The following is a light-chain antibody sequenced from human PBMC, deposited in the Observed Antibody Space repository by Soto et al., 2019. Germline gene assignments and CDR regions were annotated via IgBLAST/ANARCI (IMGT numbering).Light chain of an antibody. CDR2: GAS. CDR1: QSVSDSC. J-gene: IGKJ3*01. Sequence: EIVLTQSPGTLSLTTGDRATLSCRASQSVSDSCLAWYKQKSGQAPRLLIYGASIRATGIADRFSGSGSGTDFTLTITRLEPEDFAVYHCQQYGCSPPCTFGPGTRVDI. V-gene: IGKV3-20*01. CDR3: QQYGCSPPCT.